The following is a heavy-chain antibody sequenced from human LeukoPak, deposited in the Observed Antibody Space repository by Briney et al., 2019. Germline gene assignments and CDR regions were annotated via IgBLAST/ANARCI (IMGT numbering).Heavy chain of an antibody. D-gene: IGHD3-10*01. CDR2: ITGSGPYM. CDR3: VRDVGAVRGEVYFDY. CDR1: GFTFSAFA. V-gene: IGHV3-21*06. J-gene: IGHJ4*02. Sequence: PGGSLRLSCAAPGFTFSAFAMHWVRLSPGKGLEWVSSITGSGPYMLYADSVKHRFTISRDNTKNLLYLEMNGLRAEDTAMYFCVRDVGAVRGEVYFDYWGQGTLVTVSS.